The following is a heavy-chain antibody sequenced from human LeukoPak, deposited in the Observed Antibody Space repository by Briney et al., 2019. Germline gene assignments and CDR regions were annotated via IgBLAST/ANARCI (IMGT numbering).Heavy chain of an antibody. D-gene: IGHD6-19*01. V-gene: IGHV1-3*01. CDR2: INAGNGNT. Sequence: ASVKVSCKASGYTFTSYAMHWVRQAPGQRLEWMGWINAGNGNTKYSQKFQDRVTITRDISASTAYMELSSLRSEDTAVYYCARRDSSGWYVFDYWGQGTLVTVSS. J-gene: IGHJ4*02. CDR3: ARRDSSGWYVFDY. CDR1: GYTFTSYA.